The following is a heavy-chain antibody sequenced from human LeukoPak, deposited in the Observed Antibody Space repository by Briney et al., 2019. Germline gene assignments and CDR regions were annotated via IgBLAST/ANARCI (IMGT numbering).Heavy chain of an antibody. CDR1: GYTFTSYG. Sequence: ASVKVSCKASGYTFTSYGISWVRLAPGQGLEWMGWISAYNGNTNYAQKLQGRVTMTTDTSTSTAYMELRSLRSDDTAVFYCARAPEYSSSWYGAYYYYYGLDVWGQGTLVTVSS. CDR3: ARAPEYSSSWYGAYYYYYGLDV. J-gene: IGHJ6*02. CDR2: ISAYNGNT. D-gene: IGHD6-13*01. V-gene: IGHV1-18*01.